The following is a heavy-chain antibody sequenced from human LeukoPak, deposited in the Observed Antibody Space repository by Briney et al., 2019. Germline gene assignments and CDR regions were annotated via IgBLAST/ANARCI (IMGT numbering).Heavy chain of an antibody. CDR1: GYTFTSYY. CDR3: ARAGYDYYYGMDV. Sequence: ASVKVSCKASGYTFTSYYMHWVRRAPGQGLEWMGIINPSGGSTSYAQKFQGRVTMTRDTSTSTVYMELSSLRSEDTAVYYCARAGYDYYYGMDVWGQGTTVTVSS. CDR2: INPSGGST. V-gene: IGHV1-46*01. J-gene: IGHJ6*02.